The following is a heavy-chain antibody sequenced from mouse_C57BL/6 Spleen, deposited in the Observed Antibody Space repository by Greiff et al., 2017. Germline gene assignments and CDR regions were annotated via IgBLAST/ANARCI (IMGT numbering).Heavy chain of an antibody. V-gene: IGHV1-64*01. CDR3: ARSDSNYGFDY. CDR2: IHPNSGST. CDR1: GYTFTSSW. J-gene: IGHJ2*01. D-gene: IGHD2-5*01. Sequence: VQLQQPGAELVKPGTSVKLSCKASGYTFTSSWMHWVKQRPGQGLEWIGMIHPNSGSTNYNEKFKSKATLTVDKSSSTAYMQLSSLTSEDSAVYYCARSDSNYGFDYWGQGTTLTVSS.